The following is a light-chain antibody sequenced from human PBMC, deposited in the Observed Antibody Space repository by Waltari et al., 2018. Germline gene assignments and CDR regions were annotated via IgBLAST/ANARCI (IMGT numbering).Light chain of an antibody. CDR1: QGISNS. CDR2: AAS. Sequence: DIQMTQSPSSLSASVGDRVTITCRASQGISNSLAWYQQKHVKTPKLLFYAASRLQSGVPSTFSGSGSGTDYTLTISSLQPEDFATYYCQQYYITPPTFGQGTKVEIK. V-gene: IGKV1-NL1*01. CDR3: QQYYITPPT. J-gene: IGKJ1*01.